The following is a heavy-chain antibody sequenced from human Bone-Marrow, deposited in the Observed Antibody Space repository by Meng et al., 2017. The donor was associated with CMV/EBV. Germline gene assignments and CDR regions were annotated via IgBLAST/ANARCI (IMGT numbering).Heavy chain of an antibody. J-gene: IGHJ4*02. D-gene: IGHD2-2*01. V-gene: IGHV3-7*01. CDR1: GFTFSNFT. CDR2: IKQDGSEK. CDR3: ARDRVHCSSTSCRRYYFDY. Sequence: GGSLRLSCAASGFTFSNFTMNWVRQAPGKGLEWVANIKQDGSEKYYVDSVKGRFTISRDNAKNSLYLQMNSLRAEDTAVYYCARDRVHCSSTSCRRYYFDYWGQGTLVTVSS.